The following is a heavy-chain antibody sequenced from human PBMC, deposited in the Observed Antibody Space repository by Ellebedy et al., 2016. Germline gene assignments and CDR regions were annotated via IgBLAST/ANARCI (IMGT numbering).Heavy chain of an antibody. Sequence: GGSLRLSXAASGFTFDDYAMHWVRQAPGKGLEWVSGISWNSGSIGYADSVKGRFTISRDNAKNSLYLQMNSLRAEDTALYYCAKDMVRESYAGAYYYYGMDVWGQGTTVTVSS. V-gene: IGHV3-9*01. CDR1: GFTFDDYA. CDR2: ISWNSGSI. CDR3: AKDMVRESYAGAYYYYGMDV. J-gene: IGHJ6*02. D-gene: IGHD3-10*01.